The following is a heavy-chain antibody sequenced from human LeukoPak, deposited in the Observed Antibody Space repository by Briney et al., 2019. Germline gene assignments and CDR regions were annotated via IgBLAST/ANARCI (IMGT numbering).Heavy chain of an antibody. J-gene: IGHJ4*02. CDR3: AKTASSGSYYDS. CDR2: LYVGGST. V-gene: IGHV4-28*01. CDR1: GYSISSNNW. D-gene: IGHD1-26*01. Sequence: PSDTLSLTCAVSGYSISSNNWWGWIRQPPGEGLEWIGYLYVGGSTYYNPSLKSRVTMSVDTSKNQLPLKLSSLTAVDTAIYYCAKTASSGSYYDSWGQGTLVTVS.